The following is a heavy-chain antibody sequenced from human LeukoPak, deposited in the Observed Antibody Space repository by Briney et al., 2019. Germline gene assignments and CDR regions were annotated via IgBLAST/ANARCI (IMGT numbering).Heavy chain of an antibody. CDR2: IYYSGST. D-gene: IGHD2-2*01. V-gene: IGHV4-59*12. CDR1: GGSISSYF. CDR3: ARGQYQKGYYYYYGMDV. J-gene: IGHJ6*02. Sequence: PSETLSLTCTVSGGSISSYFWSWIRQPPGKGLEWIGYIYYSGSTNYNPSLKSRVTISVDTSKNQFSLKLSSVSAADTAVYYCARGQYQKGYYYYYGMDVWGQGTTVTVSS.